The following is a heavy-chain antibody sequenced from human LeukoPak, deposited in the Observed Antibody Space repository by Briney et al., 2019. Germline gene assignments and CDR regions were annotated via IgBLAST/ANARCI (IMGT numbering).Heavy chain of an antibody. J-gene: IGHJ4*02. D-gene: IGHD6-13*01. CDR1: GFTFSSYA. V-gene: IGHV3-30*04. Sequence: PGRSLRLSCAPSGFTFSSYAMHWVRQAPGKGLEWVAVISYDGSNKYYADSVKGRFTISRDNSKNTLYLQMNSLRAEDTAVYYCARAPGDSSSWYAYWGQETLVSVSS. CDR2: ISYDGSNK. CDR3: ARAPGDSSSWYAY.